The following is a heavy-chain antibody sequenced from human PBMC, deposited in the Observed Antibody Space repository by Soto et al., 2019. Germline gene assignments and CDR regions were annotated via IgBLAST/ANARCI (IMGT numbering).Heavy chain of an antibody. CDR2: VSGSGGST. V-gene: IGHV3-23*01. CDR3: ARDPWAADY. D-gene: IGHD3-16*01. J-gene: IGHJ4*02. CDR1: GFTFSSYA. Sequence: SGGSLRLSCAASGFTFSSYAMSWVRQAPGKGLVWVSAVSGSGGSTYYADSVRGRFTISRDNSKNTVNLQMNSLRAEDTAVYYCARDPWAADYWGQGTLVTVSS.